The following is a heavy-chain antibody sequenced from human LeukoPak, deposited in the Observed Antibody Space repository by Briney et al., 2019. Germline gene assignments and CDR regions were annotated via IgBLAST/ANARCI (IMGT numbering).Heavy chain of an antibody. J-gene: IGHJ6*03. CDR3: ARVRGYSGYDHGGYYYYMDV. CDR2: IYYSGST. D-gene: IGHD5-12*01. Sequence: PSETLSLTCTVSGGSISSSSYYWGWIRQPPGKGLEWNGSIYYSGSTYYNPSLKSRVTISVDTSKNQFSLKLNSVTAADTAVYYCARVRGYSGYDHGGYYYYMDVWGKGTTVTISS. V-gene: IGHV4-39*07. CDR1: GGSISSSSYY.